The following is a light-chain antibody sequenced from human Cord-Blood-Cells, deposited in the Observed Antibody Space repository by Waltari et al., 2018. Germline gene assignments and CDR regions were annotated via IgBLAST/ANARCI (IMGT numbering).Light chain of an antibody. V-gene: IGLV2-23*03. CDR3: CSYAGSSTFVV. J-gene: IGLJ2*01. CDR1: SSDAGSYNL. CDR2: EGS. Sequence: QSALTQPASVSGSPGQSITIPCTGTSSDAGSYNLVSWYQQHPGKATKLMIYEGSKRPSGVSNRFSGSKSGNTASLTISGLQAEDEADYYCCSYAGSSTFVVFGGGTKLTVL.